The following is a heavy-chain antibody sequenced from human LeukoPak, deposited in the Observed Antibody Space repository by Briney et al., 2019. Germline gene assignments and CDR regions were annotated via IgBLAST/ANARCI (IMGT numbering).Heavy chain of an antibody. CDR2: ISGSGGST. V-gene: IGHV3-23*01. J-gene: IGHJ4*02. CDR3: AKEVWEYQLLYGPSDY. Sequence: GGSLRLSCAASGFTFSSYGMSWVRQAPGKGLEWVSAISGSGGSTYYADSVKGRFTISRDNSKNTLCLQMNSLRAEDTAVYYCAKEVWEYQLLYGPSDYWGQGTLVTVSS. CDR1: GFTFSSYG. D-gene: IGHD2-2*02.